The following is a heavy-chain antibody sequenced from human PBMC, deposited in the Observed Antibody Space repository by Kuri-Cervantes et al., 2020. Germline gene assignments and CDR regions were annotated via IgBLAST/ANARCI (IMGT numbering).Heavy chain of an antibody. CDR1: GFTFSSYW. CDR3: ARGWSGLTY. J-gene: IGHJ4*02. Sequence: GGSLRLSCAASGFTFSSYWMNWVRQAPGKGLEWVANIQHDGSEKYYVDSVKGRFTFSRDNAKNSVYLQMNSLRVEDTAVYFCARGWSGLTYWGQGTLVTVSS. V-gene: IGHV3-7*01. D-gene: IGHD3-3*01. CDR2: IQHDGSEK.